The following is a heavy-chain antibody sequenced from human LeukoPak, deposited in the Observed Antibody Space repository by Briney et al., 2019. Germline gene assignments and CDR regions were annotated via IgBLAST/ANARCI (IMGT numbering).Heavy chain of an antibody. CDR3: AKDVTSLSLAQYPDY. D-gene: IGHD2-2*02. J-gene: IGHJ4*02. CDR2: ISGSGGST. V-gene: IGHV3-23*01. Sequence: PGGSLRLSCAASGFTFSSYAMSWVRQAPGKGLEWVSAISGSGGSTYYADSVKGRFTISRDNSKNTLYLQMNSLRAEDTAVYYYAKDVTSLSLAQYPDYWGQGTLVTVSS. CDR1: GFTFSSYA.